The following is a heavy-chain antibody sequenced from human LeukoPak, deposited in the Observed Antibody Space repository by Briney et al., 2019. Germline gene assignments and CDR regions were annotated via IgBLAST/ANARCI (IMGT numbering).Heavy chain of an antibody. CDR2: INHSGST. V-gene: IGHV4-34*01. CDR3: ARGLRLPMVRGTFDY. CDR1: GGSFSGYY. J-gene: IGHJ4*02. D-gene: IGHD3-10*01. Sequence: SETLSLTCAVYGGSFSGYYWSWIRQPPGKGLEWIGEINHSGSTNYNPSLQSRVTISVDTSKNQFSLKLSSVTAADTAVYYCARGLRLPMVRGTFDYWGQGTLVTVSS.